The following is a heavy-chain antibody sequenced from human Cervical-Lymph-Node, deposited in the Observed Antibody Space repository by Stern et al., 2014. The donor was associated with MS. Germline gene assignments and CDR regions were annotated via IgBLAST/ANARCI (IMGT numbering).Heavy chain of an antibody. CDR3: ARDNDDNGMDV. D-gene: IGHD1-1*01. CDR2: IIPMFGTT. J-gene: IGHJ6*02. Sequence: VQLLESGAEVNKPGSSVKVSCTASGDTFINFGISWVRQAPGQGLEWKGGIIPMFGTTEYVQKFQGRVSISADESATTVYMELSSLRSEDTAVYYCARDNDDNGMDVWGQGTTVTVSS. V-gene: IGHV1-69*01. CDR1: GDTFINFG.